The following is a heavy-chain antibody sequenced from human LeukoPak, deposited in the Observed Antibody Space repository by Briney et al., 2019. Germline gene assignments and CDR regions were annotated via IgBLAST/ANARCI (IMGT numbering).Heavy chain of an antibody. D-gene: IGHD6-19*01. CDR3: AKGGDSSGWLYFDY. CDR1: GFTFSSYG. V-gene: IGHV3-30*18. J-gene: IGHJ4*02. CDR2: ISYDGSNK. Sequence: GGSLRLSCAASGFTFSSYGMHWVRQAPGKGLEWVAVISYDGSNKYYADSVKGRFTISRDNSKNTLYLQMNSLRAEDTAVYYCAKGGDSSGWLYFDYWGQGTLVTVSS.